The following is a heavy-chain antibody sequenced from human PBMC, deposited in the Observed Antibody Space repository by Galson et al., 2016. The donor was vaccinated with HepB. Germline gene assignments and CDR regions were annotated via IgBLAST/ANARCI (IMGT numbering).Heavy chain of an antibody. D-gene: IGHD5-24*01. J-gene: IGHJ4*01. Sequence: QSGAEVKKPGESLKISCKASGYSFTSFWIGWVRQMPGKGLEWMGIIYPVDSDTKYSPSFEGQVTISGDKSISTAYLQWRSLKASDNAMYYCARHEMATIDHWGHGTLVTVSS. CDR3: ARHEMATIDH. V-gene: IGHV5-51*01. CDR1: GYSFTSFW. CDR2: IYPVDSDT.